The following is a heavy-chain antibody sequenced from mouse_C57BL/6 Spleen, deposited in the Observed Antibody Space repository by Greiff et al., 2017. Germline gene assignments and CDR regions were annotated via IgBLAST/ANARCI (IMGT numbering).Heavy chain of an antibody. D-gene: IGHD1-1*01. Sequence: QVQLQQSGAELMKPGASVKLSCKATGYTFTGYGIEWVKQRPGHGLEWIGEILPGSGSTNYNDKLKGRVTFTADTSSNTAYMQLSSLTTEDSAIYYCASSFGSSFSMNYWGQGTSVTVSS. CDR1: GYTFTGYG. CDR2: ILPGSGST. V-gene: IGHV1-9*01. CDR3: ASSFGSSFSMNY. J-gene: IGHJ4*01.